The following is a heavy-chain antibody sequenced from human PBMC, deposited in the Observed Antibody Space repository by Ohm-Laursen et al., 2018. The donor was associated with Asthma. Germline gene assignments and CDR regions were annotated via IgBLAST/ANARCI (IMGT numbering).Heavy chain of an antibody. J-gene: IGHJ6*02. V-gene: IGHV3-48*01. Sequence: SLRLSCSASGFTFSSYSMNWVRQAPGKGLEWVSYITSYSSTTYYADSVKGRFTISRDNAKNSLHLQMNSLRAQDTAVYYCAVRTTSAGFDVWGQGTTVTVSS. CDR1: GFTFSSYS. D-gene: IGHD1-1*01. CDR3: AVRTTSAGFDV. CDR2: ITSYSSTT.